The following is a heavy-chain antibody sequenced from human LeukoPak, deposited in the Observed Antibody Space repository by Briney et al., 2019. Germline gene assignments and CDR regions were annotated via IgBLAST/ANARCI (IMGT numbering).Heavy chain of an antibody. D-gene: IGHD5-12*01. V-gene: IGHV3-11*01. CDR2: ISSSGSTI. CDR1: GFTFSDYY. Sequence: PGGSLRLSCAASGFTFSDYYMSWIRQAPGKGLEWVSYISSSGSTIYYADSVKGRFTISRDNSKNTLFLQMNNLRVEDTAVYYCARERVAQTVGGFDFRGQGTLVTVSS. J-gene: IGHJ4*02. CDR3: ARERVAQTVGGFDF.